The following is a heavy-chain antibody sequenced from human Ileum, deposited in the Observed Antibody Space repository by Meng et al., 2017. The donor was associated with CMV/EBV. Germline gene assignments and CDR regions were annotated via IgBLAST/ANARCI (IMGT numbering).Heavy chain of an antibody. CDR2: IYAGGST. J-gene: IGHJ5*02. V-gene: IGHV3-66*02. Sequence: GESLKISCTGSGFNVTTNYMSWVRQAPGKGPEWVSVIYAGGSTYLAGSVKGRFTVSRDNSRNTVYLHMTSLGPEDTAVYYCARQFTLLWFAGFGPWGQETLVTVSS. D-gene: IGHD3-10*01. CDR1: GFNVTTNY. CDR3: ARQFTLLWFAGFGP.